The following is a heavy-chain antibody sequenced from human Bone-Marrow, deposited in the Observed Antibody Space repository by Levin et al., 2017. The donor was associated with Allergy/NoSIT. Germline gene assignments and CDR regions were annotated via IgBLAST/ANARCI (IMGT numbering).Heavy chain of an antibody. V-gene: IGHV3-23*01. J-gene: IGHJ4*02. D-gene: IGHD6-6*01. CDR1: GFTLSTYA. CDR3: AKRHSISYRCFEN. CDR2: ISASGTTT. Sequence: GGSLRLSCGASGFTLSTYAMSWVRQAPGKGLEWVSAISASGTTTYYADSVKGRFTISRDISKSTLYLQMSSLRAEDTAVYYCAKRHSISYRCFENWGQGTLVTVSS.